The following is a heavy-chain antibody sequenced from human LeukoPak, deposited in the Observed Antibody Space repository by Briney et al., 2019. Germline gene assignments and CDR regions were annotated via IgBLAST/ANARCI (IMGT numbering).Heavy chain of an antibody. Sequence: GESLKISCKGSEYSFTNYWIGWVRQTPGKGLEWMGFIYPGDSDTTYSPSFQGQVTISADKSISTAYLQWSRLKASDTAMYCCARRGGYNYGYFDYWGQGTQVTVSS. CDR2: IYPGDSDT. V-gene: IGHV5-51*01. CDR3: ARRGGYNYGYFDY. CDR1: EYSFTNYW. J-gene: IGHJ4*02. D-gene: IGHD5-18*01.